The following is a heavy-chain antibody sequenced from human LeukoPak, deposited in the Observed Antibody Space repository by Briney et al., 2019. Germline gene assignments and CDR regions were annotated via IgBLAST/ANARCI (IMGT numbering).Heavy chain of an antibody. V-gene: IGHV3-48*01. D-gene: IGHD6-19*01. CDR2: IGTSGNTI. CDR1: GFTFSGYI. J-gene: IGHJ4*02. Sequence: GGSLRLSCAASGFTFSGYIMNWVRQAPGKGLEWVSFIGTSGNTICYADSVKGRFTVSRDNAKNSLYLQMNSLRAEDTAVYYCAREQWLDYWGQGTLVTVSS. CDR3: AREQWLDY.